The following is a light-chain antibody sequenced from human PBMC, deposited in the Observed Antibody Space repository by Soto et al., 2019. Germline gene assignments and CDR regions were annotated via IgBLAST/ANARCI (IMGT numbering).Light chain of an antibody. V-gene: IGKV1-6*01. J-gene: IGKJ1*01. CDR1: QAIRND. CDR2: GAS. Sequence: AIQMTQSPSSLSASVGDRVTITCRASQAIRNDLGWYQQKPGKAPNLLIFGASNLQAGVPVRFSASGSGTNFTLTISNLQPEDFASYYCLQDYTYPWTFGQGTRWTS. CDR3: LQDYTYPWT.